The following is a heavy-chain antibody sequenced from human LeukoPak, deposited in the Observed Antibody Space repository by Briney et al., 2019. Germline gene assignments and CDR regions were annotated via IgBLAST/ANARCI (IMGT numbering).Heavy chain of an antibody. D-gene: IGHD2-8*02. J-gene: IGHJ4*02. Sequence: ASVKVSCKASGYTFTSYGISWVRQAPGQGLEWIGWISAYNGNTNYAQKLQGRITMTTDTSTSTAYMELRSLRSDDTAVYYCARFSGVLVPDDYWGQGTLVTVSS. CDR1: GYTFTSYG. V-gene: IGHV1-18*01. CDR2: ISAYNGNT. CDR3: ARFSGVLVPDDY.